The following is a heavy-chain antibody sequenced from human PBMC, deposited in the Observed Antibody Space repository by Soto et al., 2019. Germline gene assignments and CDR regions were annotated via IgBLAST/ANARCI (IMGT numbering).Heavy chain of an antibody. CDR3: ARDNRAYCSGGSCRIDE. V-gene: IGHV3-11*01. J-gene: IGHJ4*02. CDR1: GFTFSDYY. CDR2: ISSSGSTI. D-gene: IGHD2-15*01. Sequence: GGSLRLSCAASGFTFSDYYMSWIRQAPGKGLEWVSHISSSGSTIYYADSVKGRFTISRDNAKNSLYLQMNSLRAEDTAVYYCARDNRAYCSGGSCRIDEWGQGTLVTVPS.